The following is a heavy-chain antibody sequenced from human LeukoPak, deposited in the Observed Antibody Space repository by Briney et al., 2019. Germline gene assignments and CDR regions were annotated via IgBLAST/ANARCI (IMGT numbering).Heavy chain of an antibody. CDR2: MSFDGSHT. V-gene: IGHV3-30*18. D-gene: IGHD3-9*01. CDR3: AKERVDWRYFDY. CDR1: GFTFSSYG. Sequence: GGSLRLSCAASGFTFSSYGMHWVRQAPGKGLEWVAVMSFDGSHTYYADSVKGRFTISRDNSKNTLYLQMNSLRAEDTAVYYCAKERVDWRYFDYWGQGTLVTVSS. J-gene: IGHJ4*02.